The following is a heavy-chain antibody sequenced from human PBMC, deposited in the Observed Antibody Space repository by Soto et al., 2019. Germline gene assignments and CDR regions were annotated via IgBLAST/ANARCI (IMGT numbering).Heavy chain of an antibody. Sequence: QVQLVQSGAEVKKPGASVKVSCKASGYTFTTYNINWVRQAPGQGLEWMGWMNPNSGNTGYAQKFQGRVTMTRNTSISTAYMERSSLRSEDTAVFYSARESASDAFYICGQGTRVTVSS. CDR2: MNPNSGNT. CDR1: GYTFTTYN. V-gene: IGHV1-8*01. CDR3: ARESASDAFYI. J-gene: IGHJ3*02.